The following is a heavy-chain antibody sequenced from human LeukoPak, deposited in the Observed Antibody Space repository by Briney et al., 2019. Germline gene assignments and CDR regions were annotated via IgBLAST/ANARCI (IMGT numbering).Heavy chain of an antibody. CDR2: IYYSGST. CDR1: GGSISSTTYY. J-gene: IGHJ4*02. D-gene: IGHD3-22*01. Sequence: SETLSLTCTVSGGSISSTTYYWDWIRQPPGKGLEWIGTIYYSGSTYYNPSLKSRVTISVDTSKNEFSLKLSSVTAADTAVYYCATTSYYYDSPDYWGQGTLVTVSS. CDR3: ATTSYYYDSPDY. V-gene: IGHV4-39*01.